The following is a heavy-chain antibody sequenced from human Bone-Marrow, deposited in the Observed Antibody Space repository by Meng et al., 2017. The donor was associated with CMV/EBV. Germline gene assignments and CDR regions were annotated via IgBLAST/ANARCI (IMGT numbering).Heavy chain of an antibody. V-gene: IGHV3-7*03. CDR1: GFTFSASW. CDR3: AKKSGFCSGGSCYSYYYYGMDV. J-gene: IGHJ6*02. D-gene: IGHD2-15*01. Sequence: GESLKISCAASGFTFSASWMSWVRQAPGKGLEWVANIKEDGSEKYYVDSVKGRFTISRDNAKNSLYLQMNSLRAEDTAVYYCAKKSGFCSGGSCYSYYYYGMDVWGQGTTVTVSS. CDR2: IKEDGSEK.